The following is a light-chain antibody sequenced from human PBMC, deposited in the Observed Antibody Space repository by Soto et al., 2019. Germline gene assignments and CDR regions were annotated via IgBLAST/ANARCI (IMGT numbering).Light chain of an antibody. J-gene: IGLJ2*01. Sequence: QSVLTQPASMSGSPGQSITISCTGTSSDVGGYNYVSWYQQHPGKAPKLMIYDVSNLPSGASNRFSGSQSGNTASLTISGLQAEDEADYYCSSYTSSSTLVVFGGGTQLTVL. CDR1: SSDVGGYNY. CDR2: DVS. CDR3: SSYTSSSTLVV. V-gene: IGLV2-14*01.